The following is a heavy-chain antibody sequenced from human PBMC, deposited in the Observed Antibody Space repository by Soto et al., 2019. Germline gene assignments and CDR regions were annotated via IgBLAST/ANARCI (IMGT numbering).Heavy chain of an antibody. J-gene: IGHJ6*02. Sequence: GGSLRLSCAASGFTFSSYGMHWVRQAPGKGLEWVAVISYDGSNKYYADSVKGRFTISRDNSKNTLYLQMNSLRAEDTAVYYCAKDFVLLWSGEFRSYGMDVWGQGTTVTVSS. CDR3: AKDFVLLWSGEFRSYGMDV. V-gene: IGHV3-30*18. CDR2: ISYDGSNK. D-gene: IGHD3-10*01. CDR1: GFTFSSYG.